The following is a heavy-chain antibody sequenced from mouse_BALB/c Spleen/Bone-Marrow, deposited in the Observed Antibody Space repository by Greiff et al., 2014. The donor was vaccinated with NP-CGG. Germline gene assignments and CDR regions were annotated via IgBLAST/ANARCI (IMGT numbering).Heavy chain of an antibody. CDR3: ARHYGYVDAMDY. CDR2: TTGGGTT. CDR1: GITVSSYT. D-gene: IGHD1-2*01. J-gene: IGHJ4*01. V-gene: IGHV5-6-5*01. Sequence: EVKLQESGGGLVKPGESLKFSCAASGITVSSYTMSWVRQTPGKRLEWVASTTGGGTTYYPDSVKGRFTISRDNARNILYLQVSSLRSEDTAIYYCARHYGYVDAMDYWGQGTSVTVSS.